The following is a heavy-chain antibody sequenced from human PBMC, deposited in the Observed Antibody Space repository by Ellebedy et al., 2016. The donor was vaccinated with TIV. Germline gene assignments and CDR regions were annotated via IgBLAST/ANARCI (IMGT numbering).Heavy chain of an antibody. J-gene: IGHJ6*03. Sequence: SETLSLTXTVSGGSISRGSYYWSLIRQPAGKGLEWIGRIYRSGSTNYNPSLKSRVTMSVDTSKNQFSLKLSSLTAADTAVYFCARAVLSSGDYDYYSYYYMDVWGKGTTVTVSS. CDR2: IYRSGST. CDR3: ARAVLSSGDYDYYSYYYMDV. V-gene: IGHV4-61*02. D-gene: IGHD3-22*01. CDR1: GGSISRGSYY.